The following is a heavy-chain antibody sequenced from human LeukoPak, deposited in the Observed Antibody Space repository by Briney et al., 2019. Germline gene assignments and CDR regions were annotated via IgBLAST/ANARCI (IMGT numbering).Heavy chain of an antibody. V-gene: IGHV3-23*01. CDR1: GFTFSSYA. D-gene: IGHD3-22*01. CDR3: AKAAKVSLIVVVNTFDY. Sequence: GGSLRLSCAASGFTFSSYAMSWVRQAPGKGLEWVSAISGSGGSTYYADSVKGRYTVSRDNSKNTLYLQMNSLRAEDTAVYYCAKAAKVSLIVVVNTFDYWGQGTVVTVSS. CDR2: ISGSGGST. J-gene: IGHJ4*02.